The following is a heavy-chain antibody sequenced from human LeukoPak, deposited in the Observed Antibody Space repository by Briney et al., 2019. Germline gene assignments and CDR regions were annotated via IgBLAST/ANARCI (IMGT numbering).Heavy chain of an antibody. CDR1: GFTFSSYA. CDR2: ISHTGGI. Sequence: PGGSLRLSCAASGFTFSSYAMSWIRQAPGKGLEWIGEISHTGGINYNPSLKSRVTISADTSKNQFSLRLTSVTAADTALYYCAKDIAVRGVIMTIFDYWGQGTLVTVSS. V-gene: IGHV4-34*08. D-gene: IGHD3-10*01. CDR3: AKDIAVRGVIMTIFDY. J-gene: IGHJ4*02.